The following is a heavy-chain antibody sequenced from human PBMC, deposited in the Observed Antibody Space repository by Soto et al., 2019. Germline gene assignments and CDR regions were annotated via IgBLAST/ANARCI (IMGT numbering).Heavy chain of an antibody. CDR2: IYYSGST. J-gene: IGHJ3*02. Sequence: SETLSLTCTVSGGSISSYYWSWIRQPPGKGLEWIGYIYYSGSTNYNPSLKSRVTISVDTSKNQFSLKLSSVTAADTAVYYCARDKRDRIFARTATKGDYGDYGDAFDIWGQGTMVTVSS. D-gene: IGHD4-17*01. V-gene: IGHV4-59*01. CDR3: ARDKRDRIFARTATKGDYGDYGDAFDI. CDR1: GGSISSYY.